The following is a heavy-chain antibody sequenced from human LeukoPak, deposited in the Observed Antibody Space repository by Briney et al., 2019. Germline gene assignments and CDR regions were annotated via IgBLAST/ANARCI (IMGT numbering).Heavy chain of an antibody. D-gene: IGHD6-19*01. Sequence: GGSLRLSCAASGFTFSSYAMNWVRQAPGKGLEWVSGISGSGDSTYYADSVKGRFTLSRDNSMNTIYLQMNSLRAEDTAVYYCAKMVGSSGWYFDYWGQGTLVTVSS. V-gene: IGHV3-23*01. CDR3: AKMVGSSGWYFDY. CDR1: GFTFSSYA. J-gene: IGHJ4*02. CDR2: ISGSGDST.